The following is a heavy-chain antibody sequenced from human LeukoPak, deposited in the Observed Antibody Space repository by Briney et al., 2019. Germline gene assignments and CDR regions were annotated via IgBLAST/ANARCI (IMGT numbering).Heavy chain of an antibody. Sequence: PSETLSLTCTVSGGSISSYYWSWIRQPPGKGLEWIGYIYYSGSTNYNPSLTSRVTISVDTSKNQFSLKLSSVTAADTAVYYCARGTHYYDFWSGYPTSSYYFDYWGQGTLVTVSS. D-gene: IGHD3-3*01. CDR3: ARGTHYYDFWSGYPTSSYYFDY. V-gene: IGHV4-59*01. CDR1: GGSISSYY. J-gene: IGHJ4*02. CDR2: IYYSGST.